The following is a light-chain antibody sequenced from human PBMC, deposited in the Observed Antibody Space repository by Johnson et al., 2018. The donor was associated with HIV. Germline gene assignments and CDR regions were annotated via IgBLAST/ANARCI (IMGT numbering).Light chain of an antibody. Sequence: QSVLTQPPSVSAAPGQKVTISCSGSSSNIGNNYVSWYQQLPGTAPKLLIYENDKRPSGIPDRFSGSKSATSATLGITGLQTRDEADYYCGTWDTSLNAYVVGTGTTVTVL. CDR3: GTWDTSLNAYV. J-gene: IGLJ1*01. V-gene: IGLV1-51*02. CDR2: END. CDR1: SSNIGNNY.